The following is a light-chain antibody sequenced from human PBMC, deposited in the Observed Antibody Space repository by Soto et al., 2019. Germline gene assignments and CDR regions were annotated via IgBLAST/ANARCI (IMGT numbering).Light chain of an antibody. CDR1: NIGSKS. Sequence: SYELTQPPSVSVAPGKTARITCGGNNIGSKSVHWYQQKPGQAPVLVIYYDSDRPSGIPERFSGSNSGNTATLTISRVEAGDEADYYCQVWDSSSDSGVFGTGTKLTGL. CDR2: YDS. CDR3: QVWDSSSDSGV. J-gene: IGLJ1*01. V-gene: IGLV3-21*04.